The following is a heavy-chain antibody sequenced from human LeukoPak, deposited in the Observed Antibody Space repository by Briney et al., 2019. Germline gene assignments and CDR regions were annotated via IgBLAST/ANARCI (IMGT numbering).Heavy chain of an antibody. V-gene: IGHV3-20*04. CDR3: ARAELGGPIDY. J-gene: IGHJ4*02. CDR1: GYTFDDYG. Sequence: GGSMRLSCAASGYTFDDYGMSWVRQAPGKGLEWVSGINWNGGSTGYADSVKGRFTISRDNAKNSLYLQMNSLRAEDTALYYCARAELGGPIDYWGQGTLVTVSS. D-gene: IGHD3-10*01. CDR2: INWNGGST.